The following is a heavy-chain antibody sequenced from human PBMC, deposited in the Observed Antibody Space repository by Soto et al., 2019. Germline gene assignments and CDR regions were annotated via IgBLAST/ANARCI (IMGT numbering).Heavy chain of an antibody. CDR3: VGRWFGELLGAYMDV. Sequence: PGGSLRLSCAASGFTFSSYGMHWVRQAPGKGLEWVAVIWYDGSNKYYADSVKGRFTISRDNSKNTLYLQMNSLRAEDTAVYYCVGRWFGELLGAYMDVWGKGTTVTVSS. J-gene: IGHJ6*03. CDR1: GFTFSSYG. D-gene: IGHD3-10*01. CDR2: IWYDGSNK. V-gene: IGHV3-33*01.